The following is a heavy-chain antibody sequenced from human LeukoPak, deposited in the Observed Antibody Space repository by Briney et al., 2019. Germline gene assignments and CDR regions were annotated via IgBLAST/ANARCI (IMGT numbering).Heavy chain of an antibody. CDR2: IIPILGIA. Sequence: SVKVSCKSSGGTFSSYAISWVRQAPGQGLEWMGRIIPILGIANYAQKFQGRVTITADKSTSTAYMELSSLRSEDTAVYYCARVPTAVDTAMVTAYWGQGTLVTVSS. CDR3: ARVPTAVDTAMVTAY. CDR1: GGTFSSYA. V-gene: IGHV1-69*04. J-gene: IGHJ4*02. D-gene: IGHD5-18*01.